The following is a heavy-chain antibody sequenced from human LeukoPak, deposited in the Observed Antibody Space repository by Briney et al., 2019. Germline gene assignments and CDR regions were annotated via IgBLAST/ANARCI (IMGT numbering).Heavy chain of an antibody. D-gene: IGHD5-24*01. V-gene: IGHV1-69*01. J-gene: IGHJ6*03. Sequence: SVKVSCKASGGTFSSYAISWVRQAPGQGLEWMGGIIPIFGTANYAQKFQGSVTITADESTSTAYMELSSLRSEDTAVYYCARVEGYYYYMDVWGKGTTVTVSS. CDR2: IIPIFGTA. CDR1: GGTFSSYA. CDR3: ARVEGYYYYMDV.